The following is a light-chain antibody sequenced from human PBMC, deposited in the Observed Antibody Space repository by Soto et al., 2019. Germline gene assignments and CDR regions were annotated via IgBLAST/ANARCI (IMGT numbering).Light chain of an antibody. J-gene: IGKJ5*01. V-gene: IGKV1-8*01. CDR2: AAS. CDR3: QQYYSYPQA. CDR1: QDIRNY. Sequence: AIQMTQSPSSLSASVGDRVTVTCRASQDIRNYLAWYQQKPGKAPKLLIYAASTLQSGVPSRFSGSGSGTDFTLTISCLQSEDFATYYCQQYYSYPQAFGQGTRLEI.